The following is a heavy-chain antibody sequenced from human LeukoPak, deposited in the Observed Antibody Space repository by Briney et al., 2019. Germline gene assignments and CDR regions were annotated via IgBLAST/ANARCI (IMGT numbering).Heavy chain of an antibody. CDR1: GGSSSSYY. CDR2: IYYSGST. CDR3: AGVKVDGYSSSWYDY. Sequence: SETLTLTCTVSGGSSSSYYWRWIRQPPGKELEWIGYIYYSGSTNYNPSLKSRVTISVDTSKNQFSLKLSSVTAADTAVYYCAGVKVDGYSSSWYDYWGQGTLVTVSS. V-gene: IGHV4-59*08. J-gene: IGHJ4*02. D-gene: IGHD6-13*01.